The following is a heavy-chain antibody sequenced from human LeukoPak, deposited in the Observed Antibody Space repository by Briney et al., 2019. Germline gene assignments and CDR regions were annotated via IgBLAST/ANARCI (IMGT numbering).Heavy chain of an antibody. D-gene: IGHD3-9*01. CDR1: NGSMNNYL. CDR2: IKTRGVT. V-gene: IGHV4-4*07. Sequence: SETLSLTCTYTNGSMNNYLWSWIRQSAEKGLEWIGHIKTRGVTDNNPSLKIRLTMSIDTSKNQFSLKRRSVTAADTAVYFCARDSSILTGHRYYFDNRGQGTLVTGSS. J-gene: IGHJ4*02. CDR3: ARDSSILTGHRYYFDN.